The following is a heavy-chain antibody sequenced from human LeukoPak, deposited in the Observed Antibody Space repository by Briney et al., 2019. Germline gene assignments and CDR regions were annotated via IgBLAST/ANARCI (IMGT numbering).Heavy chain of an antibody. Sequence: PGGSLRLSCAASGFTFSSYWMSWVRQAPGKGLEWVANIKQDGSEKYYVDSVKGRFTISRDNAKNSLYLQVNSLRAEDTAVYYCARDWYCSGGSCYLIDYWGQGTLVTVSS. V-gene: IGHV3-7*01. CDR3: ARDWYCSGGSCYLIDY. CDR2: IKQDGSEK. D-gene: IGHD2-15*01. J-gene: IGHJ4*02. CDR1: GFTFSSYW.